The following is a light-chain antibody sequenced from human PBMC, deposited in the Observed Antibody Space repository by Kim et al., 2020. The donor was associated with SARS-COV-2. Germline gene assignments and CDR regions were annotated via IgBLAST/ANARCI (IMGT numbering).Light chain of an antibody. CDR2: STT. J-gene: IGLJ3*02. Sequence: PGGTVTLTCVSSTGPVSSDYYPKSLQQKPGQAPRALICSTTNRQSWTPAQFSGSLLGGKAALTLSRVQPEDEADYYCLHYYGGAWVFGGGTQLTVL. CDR3: LHYYGGAWV. CDR1: TGPVSSDYY. V-gene: IGLV7-43*01.